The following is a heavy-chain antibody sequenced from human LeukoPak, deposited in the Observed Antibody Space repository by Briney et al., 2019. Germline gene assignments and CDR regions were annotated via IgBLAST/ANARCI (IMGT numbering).Heavy chain of an antibody. D-gene: IGHD1-26*01. V-gene: IGHV4-61*08. Sequence: SETPSLTCTVSGASVGSAGYHWSWIRQPPGGGLEGIGNIYYISNTNYNPSLKSRVTMSVDPSKNQFSLKLNSVTAADTAVYYCARTQSQSGSYRYYFGYWGQGTLVTVSS. CDR1: GASVGSAGYH. CDR3: ARTQSQSGSYRYYFGY. CDR2: IYYISNT. J-gene: IGHJ4*02.